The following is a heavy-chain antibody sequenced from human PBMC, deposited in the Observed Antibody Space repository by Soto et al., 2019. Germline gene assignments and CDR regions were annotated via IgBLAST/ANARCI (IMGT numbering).Heavy chain of an antibody. CDR2: ISAYNCNT. J-gene: IGHJ4*02. V-gene: IGHV1-18*01. Sequence: QVQLVQSGAEVKKPGASVKVSCKTSGYTFTNFGLSWVRQAPGQGLEWMGWISAYNCNTNYAQHFQGRVTMTTDTSPSTAYLELRSLRSDAPAVYSCARVGTPIGSWGQGTLVCVSS. D-gene: IGHD2-15*01. CDR1: GYTFTNFG. CDR3: ARVGTPIGS.